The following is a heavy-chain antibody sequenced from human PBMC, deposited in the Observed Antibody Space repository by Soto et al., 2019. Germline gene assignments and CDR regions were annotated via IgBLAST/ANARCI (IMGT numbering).Heavy chain of an antibody. V-gene: IGHV3-23*01. CDR1: GFTFSGYA. CDR3: APELGSRWYHYNSFAP. D-gene: IGHD6-13*01. Sequence: EVQLLESGGGLVQPGGSLRLSCAASGFTFSGYAMSWVRQAPGKGLEWVSAIGSGSPFYADSVKGRFTISRDNANSMLYLQRNSLRADDTAVYFCAPELGSRWYHYNSFAPGGQGTLVTVSS. CDR2: IGSGSP. J-gene: IGHJ5*02.